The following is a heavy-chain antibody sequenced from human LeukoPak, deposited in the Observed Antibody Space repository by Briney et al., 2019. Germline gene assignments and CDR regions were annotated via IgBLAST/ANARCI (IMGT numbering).Heavy chain of an antibody. D-gene: IGHD1-26*01. J-gene: IGHJ2*01. Sequence: GASVKVSCKASGYTFTTYNINWVRQATGQGLEWMGWMNPNSGNTGYAQKFQGRVTMTRDTSISTAYMELSRLRSDDTAVYYCARAAVSGSRPEWYFDLWGRGTLVTVSS. CDR3: ARAAVSGSRPEWYFDL. CDR2: MNPNSGNT. V-gene: IGHV1-8*01. CDR1: GYTFTTYN.